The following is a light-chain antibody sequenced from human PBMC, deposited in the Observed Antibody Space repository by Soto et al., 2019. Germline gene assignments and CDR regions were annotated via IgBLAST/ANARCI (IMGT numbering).Light chain of an antibody. Sequence: ALNQPASVSGSTGQSITISCTKTSSDVGNYNYVSWHQHHPGKAPKLMINDVSNRPSGVSSRFSGSKSGNTASLTISGLQAEDEADYYCSSYTSSDTYVFGTGTKVTVL. CDR2: DVS. CDR1: SSDVGNYNY. J-gene: IGLJ1*01. CDR3: SSYTSSDTYV. V-gene: IGLV2-14*03.